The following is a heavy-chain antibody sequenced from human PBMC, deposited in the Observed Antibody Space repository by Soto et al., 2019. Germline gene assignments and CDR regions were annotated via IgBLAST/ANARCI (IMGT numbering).Heavy chain of an antibody. CDR3: VRRILEYYFEY. CDR2: IYCSGST. J-gene: IGHJ4*02. CDR1: SGSISSSSYY. Sequence: SETLSLTCTVSSGSISSSSYYWVSVGQPPRKWLAWIGSIYCSGSTYYNRSLKSRVTISVDTSKNQFSLKLSSVTAADTAVYYCVRRILEYYFEYWGQGTLVTVSS. V-gene: IGHV4-39*01. D-gene: IGHD3-3*01.